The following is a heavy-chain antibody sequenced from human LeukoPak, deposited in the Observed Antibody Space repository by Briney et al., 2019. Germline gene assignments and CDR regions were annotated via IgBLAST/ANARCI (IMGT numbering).Heavy chain of an antibody. Sequence: SETLSLTCAVSGYSISSGYYWGWIRQPPGKGLEWIGSIYHSGSTYYNPSLKSRVTISVDTSKNQFSLKLSSVTAADTAVYYCARGPYGADYFDYWGQGTPVTVSS. D-gene: IGHD4-17*01. J-gene: IGHJ4*02. CDR2: IYHSGST. CDR3: ARGPYGADYFDY. CDR1: GYSISSGYY. V-gene: IGHV4-38-2*01.